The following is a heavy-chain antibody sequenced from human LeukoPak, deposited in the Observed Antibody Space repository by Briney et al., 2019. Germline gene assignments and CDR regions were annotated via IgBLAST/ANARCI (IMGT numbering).Heavy chain of an antibody. V-gene: IGHV3-48*03. J-gene: IGHJ6*04. Sequence: PGGSLRLSCAASGFTFSSYEMNWVRQAPGKGLEWVSYISNSGSTIYYADSVKGRFTISRDNAKNSLYLQMNSLRAEDAAVYYCAALGADYDILTGYSRLGYYGMDVWGKGTTVTVSS. CDR3: AALGADYDILTGYSRLGYYGMDV. CDR2: ISNSGSTI. D-gene: IGHD3-9*01. CDR1: GFTFSSYE.